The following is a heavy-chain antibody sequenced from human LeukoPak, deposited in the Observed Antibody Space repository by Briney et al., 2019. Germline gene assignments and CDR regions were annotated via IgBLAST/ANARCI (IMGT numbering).Heavy chain of an antibody. V-gene: IGHV3-23*01. J-gene: IGHJ3*02. CDR2: ITRSAETT. CDR3: AKSPDYNDGSGYPEAFDI. CDR1: GLTLGINA. D-gene: IGHD3-22*01. Sequence: GGPLRLPGAPLGLTLGINALSGFGQPPVKGRNWASTITRSAETTYYADSVKGRFSIFRDNSKNTLDLQMNSLTAEDTAVYYCAKSPDYNDGSGYPEAFDIWGQGTMVIVSS.